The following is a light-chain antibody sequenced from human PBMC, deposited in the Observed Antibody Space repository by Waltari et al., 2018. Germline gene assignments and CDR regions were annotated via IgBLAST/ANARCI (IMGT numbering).Light chain of an antibody. Sequence: QSALTQPRSVSGSPGQSVPISCTGTSSYVGGHNQFSWYQHPPGKAPKLMIYDVSKRPSGVPDRFSGSKSGNTASLTISGLQTEDEADYSCCSYAGRYTLVFGGGTKLTVL. CDR2: DVS. V-gene: IGLV2-11*01. CDR1: SSYVGGHNQ. CDR3: CSYAGRYTLV. J-gene: IGLJ2*01.